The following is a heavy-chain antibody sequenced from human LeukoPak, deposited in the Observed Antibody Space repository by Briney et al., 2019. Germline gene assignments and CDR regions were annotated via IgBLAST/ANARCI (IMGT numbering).Heavy chain of an antibody. V-gene: IGHV5-10-1*01. J-gene: IGHJ6*02. CDR1: GYSFTSYW. D-gene: IGHD5-18*01. CDR2: IDPSDSYT. Sequence: GESLKISCKGSGYSFTSYWISWVRQMPGKGLEWMGRIDPSDSYTNYSPSFQGHVTISADKSISTAYLQWSSLKASDTAMYYCVRLKRWDTAMNNYYYYGMDVWGQGTTVTVSS. CDR3: VRLKRWDTAMNNYYYYGMDV.